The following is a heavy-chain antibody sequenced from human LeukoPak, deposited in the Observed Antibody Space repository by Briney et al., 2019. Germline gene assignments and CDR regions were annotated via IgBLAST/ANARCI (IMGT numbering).Heavy chain of an antibody. D-gene: IGHD3-22*01. J-gene: IGHJ6*03. CDR3: ARGSYDSRGYYSDYHFYMEL. CDR2: INPYNGDT. V-gene: IGHV1-2*02. Sequence: ASVKVSCKASGYTFTGYYLHWVRQAPGQGLEWMGWINPYNGDTNSSPKFKGRVSLTRDTSTTTSYMDLSRLTSDDTAVYFCARGSYDSRGYYSDYHFYMELWGKGTTVTVSS. CDR1: GYTFTGYY.